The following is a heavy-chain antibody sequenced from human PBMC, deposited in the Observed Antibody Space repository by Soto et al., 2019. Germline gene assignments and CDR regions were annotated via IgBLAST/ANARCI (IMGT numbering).Heavy chain of an antibody. CDR2: IYPGDSDT. CDR3: ARNRSFKLGFYYDGSDV. Sequence: PWESLKISCQGSGYSFASYWIGWVRQMPGKDLEWMGIIYPGDSDTRYSPSFQGQVTISADKSLRTAYLQRTSLKASDTALYYCARNRSFKLGFYYDGSDVWGQGTTVIVTS. D-gene: IGHD6-6*01. V-gene: IGHV5-51*01. CDR1: GYSFASYW. J-gene: IGHJ6*02.